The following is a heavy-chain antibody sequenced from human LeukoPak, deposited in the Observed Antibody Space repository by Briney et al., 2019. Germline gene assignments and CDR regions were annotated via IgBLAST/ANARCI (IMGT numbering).Heavy chain of an antibody. D-gene: IGHD3-22*01. CDR3: ARGYDSSGYYTLSGAFDI. CDR1: GFTFSSYW. Sequence: GGSLRLSCAASGFTFSSYWMHWVRQAPGKGLVWVSRINSDGSSTSYADSVKGRFTISRDNAKNTLYLQMNSLRAEDTAVYYCARGYDSSGYYTLSGAFDIWGQGTMDTVSS. CDR2: INSDGSST. V-gene: IGHV3-74*01. J-gene: IGHJ3*02.